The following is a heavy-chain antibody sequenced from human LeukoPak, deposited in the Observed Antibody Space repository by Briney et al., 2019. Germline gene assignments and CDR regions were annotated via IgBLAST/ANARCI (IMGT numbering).Heavy chain of an antibody. CDR2: INPNSGGT. Sequence: GASVKVSCKASGYTFTYYYMHWVRQAPGQGLEWKGWINPNSGGTNYAQKFQGRVTMTRDTSISTAYMELSRLRSDDTAVYYCARGPYSTSPHFDYWGQGTLVTVSS. CDR1: GYTFTYYY. D-gene: IGHD6-6*01. CDR3: ARGPYSTSPHFDY. V-gene: IGHV1-2*02. J-gene: IGHJ4*02.